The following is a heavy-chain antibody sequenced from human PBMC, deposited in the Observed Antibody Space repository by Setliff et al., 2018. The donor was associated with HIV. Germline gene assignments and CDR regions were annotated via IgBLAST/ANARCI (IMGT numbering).Heavy chain of an antibody. CDR3: ATHRVGQRPWLSDF. CDR1: GFIFSDYY. J-gene: IGHJ4*02. CDR2: ISSSGTYT. Sequence: GGSLRLSCAASGFIFSDYYMSWIRQTPGKGLEWLSYISSSGTYTNYADSVKGRFTISRDNAKTSLYLQMNSLRAEDTAVYYCATHRVGQRPWLSDFWGQGTLVTVSS. D-gene: IGHD5-12*01. V-gene: IGHV3-11*03.